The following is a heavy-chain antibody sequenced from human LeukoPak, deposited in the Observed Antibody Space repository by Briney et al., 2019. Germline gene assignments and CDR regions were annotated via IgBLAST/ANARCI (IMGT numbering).Heavy chain of an antibody. CDR2: ISGSGGST. D-gene: IGHD3-22*01. CDR3: AKDPAYYYDSSAKVYYYYYMDV. CDR1: GFIFSSYA. V-gene: IGHV3-23*01. J-gene: IGHJ6*03. Sequence: PGGSLRLSCAASGFIFSSYAMSWVRQAPGKGLEWVSGISGSGGSTYYADSVKGRFTISRDNSKKTLYLQMNSLRAEDTAVYYCAKDPAYYYDSSAKVYYYYYMDVWGKGTTVTVTS.